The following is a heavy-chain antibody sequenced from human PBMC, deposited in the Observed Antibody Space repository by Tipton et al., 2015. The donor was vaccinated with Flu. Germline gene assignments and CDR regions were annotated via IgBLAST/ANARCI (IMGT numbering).Heavy chain of an antibody. CDR2: IYPSGNT. CDR1: GGSLSSYF. CDR3: ARSGSYHHYYFDL. V-gene: IGHV4-4*07. J-gene: IGHJ2*01. D-gene: IGHD1-26*01. Sequence: TLSLTCTVPGGSLSSYFWSWIRQPAGKGLEWIGRIYPSGNTNYNPSLQSQATMSVDTSRNQFSLSLTSVTAADAAIYYCARSGSYHHYYFDLWGRGTLVSVSS.